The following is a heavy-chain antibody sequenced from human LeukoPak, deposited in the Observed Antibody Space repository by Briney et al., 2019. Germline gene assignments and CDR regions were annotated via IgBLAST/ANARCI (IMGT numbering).Heavy chain of an antibody. CDR2: IYYSGST. CDR1: GGSISSYY. D-gene: IGHD3-16*02. J-gene: IGHJ4*02. Sequence: SETLSLTRTVSGGSISSYYWSWIRQPPGKGLEWIGYIYYSGSTNYNPSLKSRVTISVDTSKNQFSLKLSSVTAADTAVYYCARMVLNDYVWGSYRYPFEYYFDYWGQGTLVTVSS. CDR3: ARMVLNDYVWGSYRYPFEYYFDY. V-gene: IGHV4-59*01.